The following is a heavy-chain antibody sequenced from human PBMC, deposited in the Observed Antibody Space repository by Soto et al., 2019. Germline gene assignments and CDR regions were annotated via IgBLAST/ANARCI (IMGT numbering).Heavy chain of an antibody. V-gene: IGHV2-5*02. D-gene: IGHD1-26*01. CDR2: IYWDDSE. CDR3: AHAYGGRSLY. CDR1: GFSLTTDRVG. J-gene: IGHJ4*02. Sequence: QITLKESGPTLVEPTQTLTLTCTFSGFSLTTDRVGVGWIRQPPGEALEWLAVIYWDDSETYRPSLESRLTITKDTSKNQVALTMTNMDSLDTATYYCAHAYGGRSLYWGQGTLVTVSS.